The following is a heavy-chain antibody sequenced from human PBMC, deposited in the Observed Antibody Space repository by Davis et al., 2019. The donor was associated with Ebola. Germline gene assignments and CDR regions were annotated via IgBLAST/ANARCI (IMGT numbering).Heavy chain of an antibody. J-gene: IGHJ4*02. CDR2: MVVGSGNT. CDR1: GFTFTTSA. V-gene: IGHV1-58*01. D-gene: IGHD1-7*01. Sequence: AASVQVSCKASGFTFTTSAVQWVRQARWQRVEGIGWMVVGSGNTNYAQKFQERVTITRDMSTSTAYMELSSLRSEDTAVYYCANAWDWNYTFAYWGQGTLVTVSS. CDR3: ANAWDWNYTFAY.